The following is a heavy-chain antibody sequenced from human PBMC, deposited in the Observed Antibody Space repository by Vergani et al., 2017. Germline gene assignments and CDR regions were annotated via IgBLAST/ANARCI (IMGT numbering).Heavy chain of an antibody. J-gene: IGHJ4*02. V-gene: IGHV3-21*04. Sequence: EVQLVESGGGLVKPGGSLRLSCAASGFTFSSYSMNWVRQAPGKGLEWVSSISSSSSYIYYADSVKGRFTISRDNSKNTLYLQMNSLIAEGTAVYYCAKYACNSPGYWGQGTLVTGAS. CDR2: ISSSSSYI. CDR3: AKYACNSPGY. D-gene: IGHD4-23*01. CDR1: GFTFSSYS.